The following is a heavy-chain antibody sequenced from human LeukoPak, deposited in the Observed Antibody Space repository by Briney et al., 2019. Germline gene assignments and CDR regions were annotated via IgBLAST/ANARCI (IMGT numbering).Heavy chain of an antibody. CDR1: GYTFTGYY. J-gene: IGHJ4*02. V-gene: IGHV1-2*02. CDR3: SRRRYSSGYAPFDY. D-gene: IGHD6-19*01. CDR2: FNPNSGGT. Sequence: GASVKVSCKASGYTFTGYYLQLVRQAPGQGLEWMGWFNPNSGGTNYAQKFQGRVTMTRDTSISTAYIELSRLRSDDTAVYYCSRRRYSSGYAPFDYWGQGTLVTVSS.